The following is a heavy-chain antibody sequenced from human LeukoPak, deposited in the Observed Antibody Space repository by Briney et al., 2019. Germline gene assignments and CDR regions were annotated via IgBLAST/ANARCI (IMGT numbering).Heavy chain of an antibody. D-gene: IGHD4/OR15-4a*01. Sequence: GASVKVSCEASGYAFTSYDINWVRQATGQGLEWMGWMNPISGNTGHAQKFQGRVTMTRDTSISTAYMELSSLRSEDTAVYYCARGSSYGDYCGYWGQGTLVTVSS. J-gene: IGHJ4*02. CDR1: GYAFTSYD. V-gene: IGHV1-8*01. CDR3: ARGSSYGDYCGY. CDR2: MNPISGNT.